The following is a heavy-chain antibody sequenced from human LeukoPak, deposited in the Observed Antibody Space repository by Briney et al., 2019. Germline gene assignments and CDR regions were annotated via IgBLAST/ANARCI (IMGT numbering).Heavy chain of an antibody. V-gene: IGHV4-39*01. CDR1: GGSISSGTYY. CDR3: ARNASDSGTSYFDY. D-gene: IGHD1-26*01. CDR2: IYYSGST. J-gene: IGHJ4*02. Sequence: SETLSLTCTVSGGSISSGTYYWGWARQPPGKGLEWIGSIYYSGSTSYNPSLKSRVTISVDTSKNQFSLKLDSVTAADTAVYYCARNASDSGTSYFDYWGQGTLVTVSS.